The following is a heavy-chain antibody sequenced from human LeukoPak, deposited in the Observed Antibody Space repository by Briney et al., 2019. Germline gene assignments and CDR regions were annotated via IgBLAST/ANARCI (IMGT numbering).Heavy chain of an antibody. J-gene: IGHJ4*02. CDR1: GYTFTGYY. CDR3: ARGRPISSSWFDY. D-gene: IGHD6-13*01. V-gene: IGHV1-2*02. Sequence: ASVKVSCKASGYTFTGYYIHWVRQAPGQGLEWMGWINPNSGGTNYAQKFQGRVTMTRDTSISTAYMELSRLRSDDTAVYYCARGRPISSSWFDYWGQGTLVTVSS. CDR2: INPNSGGT.